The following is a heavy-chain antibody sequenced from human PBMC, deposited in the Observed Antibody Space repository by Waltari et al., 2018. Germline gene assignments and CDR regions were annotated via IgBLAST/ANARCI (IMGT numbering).Heavy chain of an antibody. CDR3: ARGRRSYGIGWFDP. CDR1: GGSFSGYY. Sequence: QVQLQQWGAGLLKPSETLSLTCAVYGGSFSGYYWSWIRPPPGKGLEWIGEINHSGSTNYNPSLKSRVTISVDTSKNQFSLKLSSVTAADTAVYYCARGRRSYGIGWFDPWGQGTLVTVSS. J-gene: IGHJ5*02. D-gene: IGHD1-26*01. CDR2: INHSGST. V-gene: IGHV4-34*01.